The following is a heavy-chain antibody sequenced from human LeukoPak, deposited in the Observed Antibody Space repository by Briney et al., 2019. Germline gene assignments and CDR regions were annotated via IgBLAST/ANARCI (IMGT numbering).Heavy chain of an antibody. CDR1: EFTFSSYG. CDR2: ISSGGSTI. Sequence: PGGSLRLSCAASEFTFSSYGMHWVRQAPGKGLEWVSYISSGGSTIFYADSVKGRFTISRDNAKNSLYLQMNSLRAEDTAVYSCARMISGGSYDAFDIWGQGTMVTVSS. D-gene: IGHD6-19*01. CDR3: ARMISGGSYDAFDI. J-gene: IGHJ3*02. V-gene: IGHV3-48*04.